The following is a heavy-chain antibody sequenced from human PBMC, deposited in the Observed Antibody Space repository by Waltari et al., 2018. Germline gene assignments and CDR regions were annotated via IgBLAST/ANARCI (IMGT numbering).Heavy chain of an antibody. J-gene: IGHJ4*02. CDR2: ISGGGGTT. V-gene: IGHV3-23*01. Sequence: EVQLLASGGGLVQPGGSLRLSCAASGLPFSISAMIWVRQAPGEGLEWVASISGGGGTTEYADSVEGRFTVSRDNSKNTASLQMDSLRAEDTALYYCCSVQVPLAIANCGQGTLVTVAS. D-gene: IGHD1-1*01. CDR1: GLPFSISA. CDR3: CSVQVPLAIAN.